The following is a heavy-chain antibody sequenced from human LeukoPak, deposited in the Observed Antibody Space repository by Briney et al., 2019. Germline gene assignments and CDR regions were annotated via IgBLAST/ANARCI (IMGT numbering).Heavy chain of an antibody. J-gene: IGHJ4*02. D-gene: IGHD1-26*01. CDR2: IYYSGRT. CDR1: GGSLSSSGYY. CDR3: ARHREGPTYYFDY. Sequence: SETLSLTCTVSGGSLSSSGYYWGWIRQPPGKGLEWLGIIYYSGRTYYDPSLKSRVTISLDTSKNQFSLKLSSVTAADTAVYYCARHREGPTYYFDYWGQGTLVNVSS. V-gene: IGHV4-39*01.